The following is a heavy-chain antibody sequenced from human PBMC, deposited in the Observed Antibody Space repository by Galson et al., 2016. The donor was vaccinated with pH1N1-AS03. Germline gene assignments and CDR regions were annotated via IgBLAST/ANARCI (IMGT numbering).Heavy chain of an antibody. CDR3: VRNDYEDVDLQGFYFDY. J-gene: IGHJ4*02. V-gene: IGHV3-53*01. Sequence: SLRLSCAASGLTVNANYMRWVRQAPGKGLQWVSTIYSGGSTYYADSVKGRFTISRDNSRNTFYLQMKSLRAEDTAVYFCVRNDYEDVDLQGFYFDYWGQGTLVTVSS. CDR2: IYSGGST. D-gene: IGHD4/OR15-4a*01. CDR1: GLTVNANY.